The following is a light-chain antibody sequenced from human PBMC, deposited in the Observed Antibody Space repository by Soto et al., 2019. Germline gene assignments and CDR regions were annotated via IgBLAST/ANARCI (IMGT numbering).Light chain of an antibody. CDR3: QQYNNWPLT. V-gene: IGKV3-15*01. CDR1: QSVSSN. J-gene: IGKJ4*01. CDR2: GAS. Sequence: EIVRTQSPATLSVSPGARATLSCRASQSVSSNLAWYQQKHGQAPRLLIYGASTRATGIPARFSGSGSGTEFTLTLSSLQSEDGAVYDCQQYNNWPLTFGGGTKVDIK.